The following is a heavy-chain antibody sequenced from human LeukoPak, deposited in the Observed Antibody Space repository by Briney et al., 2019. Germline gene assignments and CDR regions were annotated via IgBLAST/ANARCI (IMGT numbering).Heavy chain of an antibody. CDR3: AKDLWPNSGYFGAGY. Sequence: GGSLRLSCAASGFTFSTYGMHWVRQAPGKGLECVASIRSDGINEYYADSVKGRFTISRDTSKNTLYLQMNSLKIEDTAIYYCAKDLWPNSGYFGAGYWGQGTLVTVAS. D-gene: IGHD6-25*01. J-gene: IGHJ4*02. V-gene: IGHV3-30*02. CDR1: GFTFSTYG. CDR2: IRSDGINE.